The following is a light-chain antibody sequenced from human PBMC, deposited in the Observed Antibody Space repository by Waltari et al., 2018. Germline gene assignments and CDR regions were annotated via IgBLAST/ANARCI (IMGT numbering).Light chain of an antibody. J-gene: IGKJ1*01. Sequence: IVLTQSPGTLPLSPGERTTLSCRASQGVFSNLAWYQQLPGQAPRLLIPGASSRATGIPDRFSGSGSGTDFTLSISRLEPEDFAVYYCQQYGYSPWTFGQGTKVEIK. CDR1: QGVFSN. V-gene: IGKV3-20*01. CDR2: GAS. CDR3: QQYGYSPWT.